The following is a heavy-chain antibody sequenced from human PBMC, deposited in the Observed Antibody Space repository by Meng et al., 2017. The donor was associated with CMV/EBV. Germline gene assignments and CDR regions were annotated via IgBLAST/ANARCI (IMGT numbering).Heavy chain of an antibody. D-gene: IGHD2-2*01. CDR2: IWYDGSNK. CDR3: AKTGAYCSSTSCLSGMDV. J-gene: IGHJ6*02. V-gene: IGHV3-33*06. Sequence: GESLKISCAASGFTFSSYGMHWVRQAPGQGLEWVAVIWYDGSNKYYADSVKGRFTISRDNSKNTLYLQMNSLRAEDTAVYYCAKTGAYCSSTSCLSGMDVWGQGTTVTVSS. CDR1: GFTFSSYG.